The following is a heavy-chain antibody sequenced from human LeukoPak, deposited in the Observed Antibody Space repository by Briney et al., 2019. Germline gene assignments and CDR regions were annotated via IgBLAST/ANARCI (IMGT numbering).Heavy chain of an antibody. CDR3: ALTVVVPAAADY. J-gene: IGHJ4*02. D-gene: IGHD2-2*01. Sequence: SETLSLTCTVSGGSISSSSYYWGWIRQPPGKGLEWIGSIYYSGSTYYNPSLKSRVTISVDTSKNQFSLKLSSVTAADTAVYYCALTVVVPAAADYWGQGTLVTVSS. CDR2: IYYSGST. V-gene: IGHV4-39*07. CDR1: GGSISSSSYY.